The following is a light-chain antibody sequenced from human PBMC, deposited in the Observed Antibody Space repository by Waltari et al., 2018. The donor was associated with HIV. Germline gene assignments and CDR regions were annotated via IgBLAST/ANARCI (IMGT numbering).Light chain of an antibody. V-gene: IGLV1-47*01. CDR2: RID. Sequence: QSVLTQPPSASGTPGQRVTISCSGGRSNIGGNFVYWYQRLPGTAPKLLIYRIDQRPSGVPDRFSGSRSGTSASLVISGLRSEDEADYDCASWDDSVFGPVFGGGTKVTVL. CDR1: RSNIGGNF. CDR3: ASWDDSVFGPV. J-gene: IGLJ2*01.